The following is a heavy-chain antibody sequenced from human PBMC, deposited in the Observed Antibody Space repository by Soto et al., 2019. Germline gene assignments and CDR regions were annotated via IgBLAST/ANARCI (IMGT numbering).Heavy chain of an antibody. Sequence: GGSLRLSCAASGFTFSSYSMNWVRQAPGKGLEWVSSISSSSSYIYYADSVKGRFTISRDNAKNSLYLQMNSLRAEDTAVYYCARAEGATVAPYYYYYGMDVWGQGTTVTVSS. CDR1: GFTFSSYS. CDR3: ARAEGATVAPYYYYYGMDV. J-gene: IGHJ6*02. D-gene: IGHD4-17*01. CDR2: ISSSSSYI. V-gene: IGHV3-21*01.